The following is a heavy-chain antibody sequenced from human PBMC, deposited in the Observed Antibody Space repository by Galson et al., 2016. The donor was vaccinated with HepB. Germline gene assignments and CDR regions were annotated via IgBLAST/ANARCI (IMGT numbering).Heavy chain of an antibody. CDR2: ISSSGDRV. Sequence: LRLSCAVSGFTFSIYAMSWVRQAPGKGLEWVSAISSSGDRVYYAYSVKGRFTISRDNSKNTLYLQMNSLRAEDAAVYYCARHSPVSGTRGFDYWGLGTLVTVSS. V-gene: IGHV3-23*01. J-gene: IGHJ4*02. CDR3: ARHSPVSGTRGFDY. CDR1: GFTFSIYA. D-gene: IGHD6-19*01.